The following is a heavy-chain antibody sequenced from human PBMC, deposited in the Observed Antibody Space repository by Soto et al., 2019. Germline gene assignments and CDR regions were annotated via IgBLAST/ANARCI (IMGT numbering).Heavy chain of an antibody. J-gene: IGHJ6*03. V-gene: IGHV4-59*08. CDR3: AGTTVTTSYYYYYYMDV. D-gene: IGHD4-17*01. Sequence: PSETLSLTCTVSGGSISSYYWSWIRQPPGKGLEWIGYIYYSGSTNYNPSLKSRVTISVDTSKNQFSLKLSSVTAADTAVYYCAGTTVTTSYYYYYYMDVWGKGTTVTVSS. CDR2: IYYSGST. CDR1: GGSISSYY.